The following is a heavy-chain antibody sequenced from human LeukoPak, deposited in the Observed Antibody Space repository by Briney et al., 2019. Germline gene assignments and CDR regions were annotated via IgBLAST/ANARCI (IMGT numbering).Heavy chain of an antibody. CDR2: IYYSGST. V-gene: IGHV4-31*03. Sequence: PSETLSLTCTVSGGSISSGGYYWSWIRQHPGKGPEWIGYIYYSGSTYYNPSLKSRVTISVDTSKNQFSLKLSSVTAADTAVYYCARGRYCSGGSCYPDYWGQGTLVTVSS. J-gene: IGHJ4*02. CDR1: GGSISSGGYY. D-gene: IGHD2-15*01. CDR3: ARGRYCSGGSCYPDY.